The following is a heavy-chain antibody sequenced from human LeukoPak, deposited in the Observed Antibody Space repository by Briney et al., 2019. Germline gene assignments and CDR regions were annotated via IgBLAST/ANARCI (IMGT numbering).Heavy chain of an antibody. CDR3: ARARFGADAFDI. CDR2: IYTSGST. V-gene: IGHV4-61*02. CDR1: GGSISSGSYY. D-gene: IGHD3-10*01. Sequence: SQTLSLTCTVSGGSISSGSYYWSWIRQPAGKGLEWIGRIYTSGSTNYNPSLKSRVTISVDTSKNQFSLKLSSVTAADTAVYYCARARFGADAFDIWGQGTMVTVSS. J-gene: IGHJ3*02.